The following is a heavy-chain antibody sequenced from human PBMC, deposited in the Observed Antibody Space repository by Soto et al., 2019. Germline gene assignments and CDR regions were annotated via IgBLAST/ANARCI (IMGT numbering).Heavy chain of an antibody. Sequence: SETLSLTCTVSGGSISSYYWSWIRQPPGKGLEWIGYIYYSGSTNCNPSLKSRVTISVDTSKNQFSLKLSSVTAADTAVYYCARVGELGVQYYYGMDVWGQGTTVTVSS. J-gene: IGHJ6*02. CDR1: GGSISSYY. D-gene: IGHD3-10*01. CDR3: ARVGELGVQYYYGMDV. CDR2: IYYSGST. V-gene: IGHV4-59*01.